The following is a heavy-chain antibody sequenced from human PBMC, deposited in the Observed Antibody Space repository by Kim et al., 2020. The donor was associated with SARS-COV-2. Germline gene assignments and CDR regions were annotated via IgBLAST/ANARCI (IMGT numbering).Heavy chain of an antibody. V-gene: IGHV1-3*01. D-gene: IGHD6-19*01. CDR2: NT. Sequence: NTKHSQKLQGRVTITRDTSASTAYMELSSLRSEDTAVYYCARSDSSGWYYWGQGTLVTVSS. J-gene: IGHJ4*02. CDR3: ARSDSSGWYY.